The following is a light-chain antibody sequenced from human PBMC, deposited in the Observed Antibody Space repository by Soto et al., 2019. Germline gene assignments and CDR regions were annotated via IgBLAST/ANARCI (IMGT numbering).Light chain of an antibody. CDR3: QQYYIYAT. J-gene: IGKJ1*01. CDR2: RSS. V-gene: IGKV1-5*03. CDR1: QTISNY. Sequence: DIQMTQSPSTLSASVGDRVTMTCRASQTISNYLTWYQQRPGKAPKHLIYRSSILQNGVPSRFSGSGSGTEFTLTISSLQPDDFATYYCQQYYIYATFGQGTRVEI.